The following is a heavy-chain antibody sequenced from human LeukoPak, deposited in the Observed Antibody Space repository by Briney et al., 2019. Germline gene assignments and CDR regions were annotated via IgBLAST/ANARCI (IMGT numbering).Heavy chain of an antibody. J-gene: IGHJ4*02. D-gene: IGHD5-12*01. CDR1: GGSISSSSYY. CDR2: IYYSGST. CDR3: ARGWVRPARLDY. Sequence: SETLSLTCTVSGGSISSSSYYWGWIRQPPGKGLEWIGSIYYSGSTYYNPSLKSRVTISVDTSKNQFSLKLSSVTAADTAVYYCARGWVRPARLDYWGQGTLVTVSS. V-gene: IGHV4-39*01.